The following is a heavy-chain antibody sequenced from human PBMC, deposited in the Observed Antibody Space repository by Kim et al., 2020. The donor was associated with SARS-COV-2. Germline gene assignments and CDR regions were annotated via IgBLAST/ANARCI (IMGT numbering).Heavy chain of an antibody. CDR3: AIVSSSWYVGWFDP. Sequence: SPSFQGQVTISADKSISTAYLQWSSLKASDTAMYYCAIVSSSWYVGWFDPWGQGTLVTVSS. V-gene: IGHV5-51*01. D-gene: IGHD6-13*01. J-gene: IGHJ5*02.